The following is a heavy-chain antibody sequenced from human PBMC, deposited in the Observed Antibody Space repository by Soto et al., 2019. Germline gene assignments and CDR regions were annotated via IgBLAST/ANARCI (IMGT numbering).Heavy chain of an antibody. CDR3: AKKDGNDGYYAAFDI. D-gene: IGHD3-22*01. Sequence: GGSLRLSCTASGFTFTSYALSWVRQAPGKGLEWVSIISGGGGDTYYADSVRGRFTISRDNSKNTLFLQMNSLRVEDTALYYCAKKDGNDGYYAAFDIWGRGTMVTVS. CDR2: ISGGGGDT. J-gene: IGHJ3*02. V-gene: IGHV3-23*01. CDR1: GFTFTSYA.